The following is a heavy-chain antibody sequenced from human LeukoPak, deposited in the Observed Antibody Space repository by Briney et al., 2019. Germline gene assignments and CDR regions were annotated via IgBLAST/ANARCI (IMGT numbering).Heavy chain of an antibody. CDR2: ISWNSGSI. J-gene: IGHJ6*02. V-gene: IGHV3-9*01. Sequence: PGRSLRLSCAASGSTFDDYAMHWVWQAPGKGLEWVSGISWNSGSIGYADSVKGRFTISRDNAKNSLYLQMNSLRAEDTALYYCAKDISMVRGVLDVWGQGTTVTVSS. CDR1: GSTFDDYA. CDR3: AKDISMVRGVLDV. D-gene: IGHD3-10*01.